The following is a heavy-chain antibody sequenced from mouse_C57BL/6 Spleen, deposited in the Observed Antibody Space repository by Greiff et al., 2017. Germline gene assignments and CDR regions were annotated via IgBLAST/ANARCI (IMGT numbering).Heavy chain of an antibody. J-gene: IGHJ3*01. Sequence: QVQLQQPGAELVMPGASVKLSCKASGYTFTSYWMHWVKQRPGQGLEWIGEIDPSDSYTNYNQKFKGKSTLTVDKSASTAYMQLSSLTSEDSAVYCCASGDSSGYVAYWGQGTLVTVSA. CDR1: GYTFTSYW. V-gene: IGHV1-69*01. CDR3: ASGDSSGYVAY. CDR2: IDPSDSYT. D-gene: IGHD3-2*02.